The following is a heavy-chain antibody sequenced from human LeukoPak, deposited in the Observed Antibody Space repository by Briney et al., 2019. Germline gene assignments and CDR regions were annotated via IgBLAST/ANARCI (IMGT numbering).Heavy chain of an antibody. CDR2: IYPGDSDT. J-gene: IGHJ4*02. V-gene: IGHV5-51*01. CDR3: ARSTTVVTPVAYFDY. D-gene: IGHD4-23*01. CDR1: GYSFTSYW. Sequence: GESLKISCKGSGYSFTSYWIGWVRQMPGKGLEWMGIIYPGDSDTRYSPSFQGQVTISADKSISTAYLQWSSLKASDTAMYYCARSTTVVTPVAYFDYWGQGTLVTVSS.